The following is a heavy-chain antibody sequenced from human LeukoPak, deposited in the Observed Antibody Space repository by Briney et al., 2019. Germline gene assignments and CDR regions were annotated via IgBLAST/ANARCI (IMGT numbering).Heavy chain of an antibody. J-gene: IGHJ4*02. Sequence: GGSLRLSCAASGFTFSNYWMHWVRQAPGKGLVWVSRIKSDGSRTDYADSVNGRFTISRDNAKNTLYLQMNSLRAEDTAVYYCARELPFDYWGQGTLVTVSS. V-gene: IGHV3-74*01. CDR2: IKSDGSRT. CDR3: ARELPFDY. D-gene: IGHD2-21*02. CDR1: GFTFSNYW.